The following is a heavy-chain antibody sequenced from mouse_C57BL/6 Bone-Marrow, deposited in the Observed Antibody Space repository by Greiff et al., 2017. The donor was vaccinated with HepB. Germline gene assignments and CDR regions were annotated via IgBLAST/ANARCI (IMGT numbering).Heavy chain of an antibody. CDR2: IYPGSGST. CDR3: ASYSYGNRVWCFDV. D-gene: IGHD1-1*01. Sequence: QVQLQQPGAELVKPGASVKMSCKASGYTFTSYWITWVKQRPGQGLEWIGEIYPGSGSTNYNEKFKSKATLTVDTSSSTAYMQLSSLTSEDSAVYYCASYSYGNRVWCFDVWGTGTTVTVSS. V-gene: IGHV1-55*01. CDR1: GYTFTSYW. J-gene: IGHJ1*03.